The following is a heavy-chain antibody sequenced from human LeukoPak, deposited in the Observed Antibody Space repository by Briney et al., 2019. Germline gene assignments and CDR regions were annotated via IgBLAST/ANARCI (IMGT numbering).Heavy chain of an antibody. CDR3: AKDSSRLRYFDWLDY. CDR1: GFTFSSYW. Sequence: GGSLRLSCAASGFTFSSYWMHWVRQAPGKGLVWVSRINSDGSSTSYADSVKGRFTISRDNAKNTLYLQMNSLRAEDTAVYYCAKDSSRLRYFDWLDYWGQGTLVTVSS. J-gene: IGHJ4*02. CDR2: INSDGSST. D-gene: IGHD3-9*01. V-gene: IGHV3-74*01.